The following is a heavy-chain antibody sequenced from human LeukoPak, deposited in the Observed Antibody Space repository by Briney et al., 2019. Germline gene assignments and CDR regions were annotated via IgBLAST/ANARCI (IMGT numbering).Heavy chain of an antibody. CDR1: GGSISSYY. Sequence: SETLSLTCTVSGGSISSYYWSWIRQPPGKGLEGMGYIYYSGSTNYNPSLKSRVTISVDTSKNQFSLKLSSVTAADTAVYYCARGGYCSGGSCYPLLNYWGQGTLVTVSS. J-gene: IGHJ4*02. D-gene: IGHD2-15*01. V-gene: IGHV4-59*01. CDR3: ARGGYCSGGSCYPLLNY. CDR2: IYYSGST.